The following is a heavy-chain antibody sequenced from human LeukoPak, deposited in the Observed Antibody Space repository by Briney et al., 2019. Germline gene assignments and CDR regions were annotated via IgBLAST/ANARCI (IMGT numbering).Heavy chain of an antibody. V-gene: IGHV4-30-2*01. CDR2: IYHSGST. CDR1: GGSISSGGYS. J-gene: IGHJ6*02. D-gene: IGHD3-22*01. CDR3: ARMGVYYDSSGYSYYYYGMDV. Sequence: PSETLSLTCAVSGGSISSGGYSWSWIRQPPGKGLEWIGYIYHSGSTYYNPSLKSRVTISVDRSKNQFSLKLSSVTAADTAVYYCARMGVYYDSSGYSYYYYGMDVWGQGTTVTVSS.